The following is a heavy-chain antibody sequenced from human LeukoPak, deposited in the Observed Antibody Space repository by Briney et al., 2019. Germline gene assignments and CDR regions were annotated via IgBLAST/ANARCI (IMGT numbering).Heavy chain of an antibody. J-gene: IGHJ4*02. CDR1: GFSFSRYA. CDR2: ISYDGSNK. D-gene: IGHD1-26*01. CDR3: ARGPRWEPPRGFDY. Sequence: GGSLRFSCAASGFSFSRYAMHWVRQAPGKGLEWVAVISYDGSNKYYADSVKGRFTISRDNSKNTLYLQMNSLRDEDTAVYYCARGPRWEPPRGFDYWGQGTLVTVSS. V-gene: IGHV3-30-3*01.